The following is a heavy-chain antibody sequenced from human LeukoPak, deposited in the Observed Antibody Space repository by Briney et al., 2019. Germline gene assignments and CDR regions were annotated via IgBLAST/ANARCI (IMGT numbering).Heavy chain of an antibody. V-gene: IGHV3-23*01. CDR1: GFTFSSYS. Sequence: GGSLRLSCATSGFTFSSYSMTWVRQAPGKGLEWVSAISGSGGSTYYADSVKGRFTISRDNSKNTLYLQMNSLRAEDTAVYYCAKRRDAAFDIWGQGTMSPSLQ. CDR2: ISGSGGST. CDR3: AKRRDAAFDI. J-gene: IGHJ3*02.